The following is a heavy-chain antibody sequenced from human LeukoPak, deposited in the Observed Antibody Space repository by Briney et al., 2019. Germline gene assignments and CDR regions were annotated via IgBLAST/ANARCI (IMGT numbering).Heavy chain of an antibody. CDR2: INPSGGST. D-gene: IGHD6-13*01. V-gene: IGHV1-46*01. CDR3: AREGAAGTSYYYGMDV. Sequence: GASVKVSRKASGYTFTSYYMHWVRQAPGQGPEWMGIINPSGGSTSYAQKFQGRVTMTRDTSTSTVYMELSSLRSEDTAVYYCAREGAAGTSYYYGMDVWGQGTTVTVSS. CDR1: GYTFTSYY. J-gene: IGHJ6*02.